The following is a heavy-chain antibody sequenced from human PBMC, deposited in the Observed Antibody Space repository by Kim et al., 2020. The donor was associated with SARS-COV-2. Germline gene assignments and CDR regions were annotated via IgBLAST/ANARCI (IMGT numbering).Heavy chain of an antibody. CDR2: IIPIFGTA. CDR1: GGTFSSYA. V-gene: IGHV1-69*13. D-gene: IGHD6-13*01. J-gene: IGHJ6*02. CDR3: ARDCSLGRIAAAGTQDYYYYGMDV. Sequence: SVKVSCKASGGTFSSYAISWVRQAPGQGLEWMGGIIPIFGTANYAQKFQGRVTITADESTSTAYMELSSLRSEDTAVYYCARDCSLGRIAAAGTQDYYYYGMDVWGQGTTVTVSS.